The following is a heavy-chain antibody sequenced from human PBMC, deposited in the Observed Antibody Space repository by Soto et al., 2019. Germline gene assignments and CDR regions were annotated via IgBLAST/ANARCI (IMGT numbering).Heavy chain of an antibody. CDR3: ARDLYRVGATRVFDY. CDR2: ISSSSSTI. Sequence: GGSLRLSCAASGFTFSSYSMNWVRQAPGKGLEWVSYISSSSSTIYYADSVKGRFTISRDNAKNSLYLQMNSLRDEDTAVYYCARDLYRVGATRVFDYWGQGTLVTVSS. CDR1: GFTFSSYS. J-gene: IGHJ4*02. V-gene: IGHV3-48*02. D-gene: IGHD1-26*01.